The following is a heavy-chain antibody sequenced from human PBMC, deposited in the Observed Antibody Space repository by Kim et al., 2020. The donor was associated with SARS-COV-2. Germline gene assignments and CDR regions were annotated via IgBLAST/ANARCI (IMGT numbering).Heavy chain of an antibody. V-gene: IGHV3-30*15. CDR3: AREGWVGATHWFDP. Sequence: ADSVKGRFTISRDNSKNTLYLQMSSLRAEDMAVYYCAREGWVGATHWFDPWGQGTLVTVSS. D-gene: IGHD1-26*01. J-gene: IGHJ5*02.